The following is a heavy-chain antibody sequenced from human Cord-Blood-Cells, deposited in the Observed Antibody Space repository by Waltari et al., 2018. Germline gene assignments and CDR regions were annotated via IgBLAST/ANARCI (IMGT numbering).Heavy chain of an antibody. D-gene: IGHD3-10*01. CDR1: GGSISSGDYY. CDR3: ARDLPMYYGSGSYYNEGAFDI. V-gene: IGHV4-30-4*08. CDR2: IYYRGGT. J-gene: IGHJ3*02. Sequence: QVQLQELGPGLVKPSQTLSLTCTVSGGSISSGDYYWSWIRQPPGKGLGWIGYIYYRGGTYYNPSLKGRVTIAVDTSKNQFSLKLSSVTAADTAVYYCARDLPMYYGSGSYYNEGAFDIWGQGTMVTVSS.